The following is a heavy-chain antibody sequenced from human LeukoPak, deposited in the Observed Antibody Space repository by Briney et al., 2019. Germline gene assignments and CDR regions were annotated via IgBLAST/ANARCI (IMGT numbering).Heavy chain of an antibody. Sequence: SETLSLTCAVSGGSISSSSYYWGWIRQPPGKGLEWIGSIYYSGSTYYNPSLKSRVTISVDTSKNQFSLKLSSVTAADTAVYYCARVSGAAIPLDYYYYYMDVWGKGTTVTVSS. CDR3: ARVSGAAIPLDYYYYYMDV. J-gene: IGHJ6*03. V-gene: IGHV4-39*07. CDR1: GGSISSSSYY. D-gene: IGHD2-21*02. CDR2: IYYSGST.